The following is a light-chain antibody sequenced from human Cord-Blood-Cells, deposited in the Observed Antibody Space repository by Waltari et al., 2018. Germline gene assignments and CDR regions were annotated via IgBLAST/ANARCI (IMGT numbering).Light chain of an antibody. CDR1: QSVLYSSNNTNY. CDR3: QQYYSTPFT. CDR2: WAS. V-gene: IGKV4-1*01. Sequence: DIVMTQSPDSLAVSLGERAIINCKSSQSVLYSSNNTNYLAWYQQKPGHPPKLLIYWASTRESGVPDRFSGSGSGTDFTLTISSLQAEDVAVYYCQQYYSTPFTFGPGTKVDIK. J-gene: IGKJ3*01.